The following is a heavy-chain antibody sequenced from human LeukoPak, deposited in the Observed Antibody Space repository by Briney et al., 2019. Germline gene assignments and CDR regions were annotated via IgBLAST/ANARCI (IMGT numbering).Heavy chain of an antibody. Sequence: GGPLRLSCAASGLTFSSYSMNWVRQAPGKGLEWVSSISSSSSYIYYADSVKGRFTISRDNAKNSLYLQMNSLRAEDTAVYYCARAYDIPDAFDIWGQGTMVTVSS. V-gene: IGHV3-21*01. CDR2: ISSSSSYI. CDR1: GLTFSSYS. CDR3: ARAYDIPDAFDI. J-gene: IGHJ3*02. D-gene: IGHD3-9*01.